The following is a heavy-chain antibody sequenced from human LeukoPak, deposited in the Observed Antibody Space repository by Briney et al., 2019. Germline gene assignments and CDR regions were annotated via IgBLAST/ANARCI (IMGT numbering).Heavy chain of an antibody. D-gene: IGHD3-22*01. CDR3: AKDVTSTSSYYYDSSGVFDY. Sequence: GGSLRLSCAASGFTFSKAWMSWVRQAPGKGLEWVSAISGSGGSTYYADSVKGRFAISRDNSKNTLYLQMNSLRAEDTAVYYCAKDVTSTSSYYYDSSGVFDYWGQGTLVTVSS. CDR2: ISGSGGST. CDR1: GFTFSKAW. J-gene: IGHJ4*02. V-gene: IGHV3-23*01.